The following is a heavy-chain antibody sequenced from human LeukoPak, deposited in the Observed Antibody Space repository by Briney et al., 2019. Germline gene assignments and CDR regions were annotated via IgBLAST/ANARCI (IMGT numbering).Heavy chain of an antibody. CDR3: ARDGDYGGNSFDY. J-gene: IGHJ4*02. Sequence: GASVKVSCKASGYTFTSYYMHWVRQAPGQGLEWMGLINPSGGSTTFAQKFQGRLTMTSDMSTSTVYMELSRLRSDDTAVYYCARDGDYGGNSFDYWGQGTLVTVSS. CDR2: INPSGGST. CDR1: GYTFTSYY. D-gene: IGHD4-23*01. V-gene: IGHV1-46*01.